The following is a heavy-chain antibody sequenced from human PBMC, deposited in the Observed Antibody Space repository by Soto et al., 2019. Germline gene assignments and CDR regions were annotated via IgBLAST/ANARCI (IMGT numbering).Heavy chain of an antibody. Sequence: QVQLLQSGTELRQPGSSVTISCTPSGGTFISSAFAWVRQAPGGRIEWMVGIIPILGTTKYAEKFLGRVTIRADDSSRTAFLELSSQTVDDTAVYFCAKKNPHGDSNKAWLDPWGQGTLVTVST. CDR2: IIPILGTT. CDR1: GGTFISSA. D-gene: IGHD2-8*01. V-gene: IGHV1-69*01. J-gene: IGHJ5*02. CDR3: AKKNPHGDSNKAWLDP.